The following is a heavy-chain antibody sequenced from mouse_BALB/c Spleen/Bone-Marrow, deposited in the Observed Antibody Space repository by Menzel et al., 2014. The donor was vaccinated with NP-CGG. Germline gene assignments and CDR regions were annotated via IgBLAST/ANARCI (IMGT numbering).Heavy chain of an antibody. D-gene: IGHD2-1*01. J-gene: IGHJ2*01. Sequence: SPGKGLEWLGVIWRGGSTDYNAAFMSRLSITKDNSKSQVFFKMNSLQADDTAIYYCAKRGNYGYFDYWGQGTTLTVSS. CDR2: IWRGGST. V-gene: IGHV2-5*01. CDR3: AKRGNYGYFDY.